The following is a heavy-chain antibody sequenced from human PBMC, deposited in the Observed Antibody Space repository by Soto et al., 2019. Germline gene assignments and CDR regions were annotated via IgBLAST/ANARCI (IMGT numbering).Heavy chain of an antibody. V-gene: IGHV4-59*01. CDR1: GGSISSYY. CDR2: IYYSGST. J-gene: IGHJ2*01. D-gene: IGHD6-6*01. Sequence: QVQLQESGPGLVKPSETLSLTCTVSGGSISSYYWNWFRQPPGKGLEWIGYIYYSGSTNYNPSLKGRGTKTVDPAKDPFPLKPSFGIAGDTAVYYCGRQNPGGAARQGGRYFHLWGPGTLVSVSS. CDR3: GRQNPGGAARQGGRYFHL.